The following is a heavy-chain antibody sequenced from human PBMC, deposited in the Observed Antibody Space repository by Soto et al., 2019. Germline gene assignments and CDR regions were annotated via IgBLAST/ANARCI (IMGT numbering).Heavy chain of an antibody. CDR1: GFTFGYYA. CDR3: AKDRSSGSPYYGMDF. D-gene: IGHD3-10*01. J-gene: IGHJ6*02. Sequence: PGGSLRLSCAASGFTFGYYAMHWVRQVPGKGLEWVSGFKWNSGDVGYADSVKGRFTSSRDNARNSLYLQMNSLRPEDTAVYYCAKDRSSGSPYYGMDFWGQGTMVTVSS. V-gene: IGHV3-9*01. CDR2: FKWNSGDV.